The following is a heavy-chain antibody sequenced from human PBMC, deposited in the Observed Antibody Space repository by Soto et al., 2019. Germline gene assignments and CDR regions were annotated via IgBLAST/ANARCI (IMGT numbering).Heavy chain of an antibody. CDR2: VFYKGNT. D-gene: IGHD3-22*01. CDR3: VRRYYFDSGGYADALDV. V-gene: IGHV4-30-4*01. Sequence: QVHLQESGPGLVKPSQTLSLTCTVSGDSISSGEYYWAWIRQPPGKGLEWIGYVFYKGNTYYNPSLKSRLSIDVETAKSQSSLRLSSVTAADTAVYYCVRRYYFDSGGYADALDVWGQGTNVSVSS. J-gene: IGHJ3*01. CDR1: GDSISSGEYY.